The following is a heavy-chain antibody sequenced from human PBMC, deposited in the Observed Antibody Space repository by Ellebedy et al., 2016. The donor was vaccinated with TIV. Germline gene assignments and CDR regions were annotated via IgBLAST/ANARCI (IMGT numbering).Heavy chain of an antibody. D-gene: IGHD4-17*01. CDR1: GFTFSSYG. J-gene: IGHJ6*02. CDR2: ISGSGGST. Sequence: GGSLRLXCAASGFTFSSYGMHWVRQAPGKGLEWVSAISGSGGSTYYADSVKGRFTISRDNSKNTLYLQMNSLRAEDTAVYYCAKEDYGDLHALYYGMDVWGQGTTVTVSS. CDR3: AKEDYGDLHALYYGMDV. V-gene: IGHV3-23*01.